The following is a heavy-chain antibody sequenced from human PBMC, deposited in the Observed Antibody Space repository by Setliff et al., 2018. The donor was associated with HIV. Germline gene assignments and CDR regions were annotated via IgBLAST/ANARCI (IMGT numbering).Heavy chain of an antibody. J-gene: IGHJ4*02. Sequence: SETLSLTCTVSSDSISPYYWSWIRQPPGRGLEWIGFIYYSGSTNYSPSLKSRVTISLDSSKDQFSLKLTSVTAADTAVYYCARLGHTFGGPGYWGQGTLVTVSS. V-gene: IGHV4-59*08. CDR1: SDSISPYY. CDR2: IYYSGST. D-gene: IGHD3-16*01. CDR3: ARLGHTFGGPGY.